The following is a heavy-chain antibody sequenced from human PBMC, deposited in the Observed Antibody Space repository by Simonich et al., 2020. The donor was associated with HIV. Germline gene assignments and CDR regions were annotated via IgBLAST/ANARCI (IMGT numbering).Heavy chain of an antibody. CDR1: GFTFSRYT. Sequence: EVQLLESGGGLVQPGGSLRLSFAASGFTFSRYTMNWVRQAPGKGLEGVSTISGSGDSNYSADSVKGRFTISRDNSKNTLYLQMNSLRAEDTAVYYCAKDDVRGYSGPFDYWGQGTLVTVSS. CDR3: AKDDVRGYSGPFDY. V-gene: IGHV3-23*01. D-gene: IGHD5-12*01. J-gene: IGHJ4*02. CDR2: ISGSGDSN.